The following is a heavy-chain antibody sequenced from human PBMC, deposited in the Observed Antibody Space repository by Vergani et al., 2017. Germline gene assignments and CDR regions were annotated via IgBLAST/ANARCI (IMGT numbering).Heavy chain of an antibody. CDR1: GYTFTSYY. CDR2: INPSGGST. Sequence: QVQLVQSGAEVKKPGASVKVSCKASGYTFTSYYMHWVRQAPGQGLEWVGIINPSGGSTSYAQKFQGRVTMTRDTSTSTVYLELSGLRSEDTAVYYCARAGGSYYYYCYMDVWGKGTTVTVSS. V-gene: IGHV1-46*01. J-gene: IGHJ6*03. CDR3: ARAGGSYYYYCYMDV. D-gene: IGHD1-26*01.